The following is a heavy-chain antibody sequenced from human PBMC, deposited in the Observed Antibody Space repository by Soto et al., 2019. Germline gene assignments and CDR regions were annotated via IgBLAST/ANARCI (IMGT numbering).Heavy chain of an antibody. J-gene: IGHJ4*02. CDR3: ARHGYSGYDWPFGN. D-gene: IGHD5-12*01. V-gene: IGHV5-51*01. Sequence: PGESLTISCKGSGYSFTSSWLGWVRQIRGKGLEWMGIIFPGDSDTRYSPSFQGQVTISADKSISTAYLQWSSLKASDTAMYYCARHGYSGYDWPFGNWGQGPLVTVSS. CDR1: GYSFTSSW. CDR2: IFPGDSDT.